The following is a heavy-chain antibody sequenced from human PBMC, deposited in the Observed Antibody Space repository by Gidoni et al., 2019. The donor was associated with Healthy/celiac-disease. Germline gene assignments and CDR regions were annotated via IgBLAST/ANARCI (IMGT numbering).Heavy chain of an antibody. Sequence: QVQLQQWGAGLLKPSETLSLTCAVYGGSFSGYYWSWIRQPPGKGLEWIGEINHSGSTNYNPSLKSRVTISVDTSKNQFSLKLSSVTAADTAVYYCARVGWELLPFDYWGQGTLVTVSS. CDR3: ARVGWELLPFDY. CDR2: INHSGST. D-gene: IGHD1-26*01. V-gene: IGHV4-34*01. CDR1: GGSFSGYY. J-gene: IGHJ4*02.